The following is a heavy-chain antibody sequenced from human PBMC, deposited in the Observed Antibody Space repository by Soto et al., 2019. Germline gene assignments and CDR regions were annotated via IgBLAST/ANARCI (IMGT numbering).Heavy chain of an antibody. CDR1: GFTFSSYG. CDR2: ISSDGSNK. V-gene: IGHV3-30*18. Sequence: QVQLVESGGGVVQPGRSLRLSCAASGFTFSSYGMHWVRQAPGKGLEWVALISSDGSNKYYADSVKGRFTISRDNSKNMLYLQVNTLRAEDTAVYYCAKVRADYYYGSGPFDYWGQGTLVTVSS. J-gene: IGHJ4*02. CDR3: AKVRADYYYGSGPFDY. D-gene: IGHD3-10*01.